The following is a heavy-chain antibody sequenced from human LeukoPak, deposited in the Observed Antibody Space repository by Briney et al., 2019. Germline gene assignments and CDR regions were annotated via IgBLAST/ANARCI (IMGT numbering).Heavy chain of an antibody. V-gene: IGHV4-39*01. Sequence: PSETLSLTCTVSGGSISSNSYYWGWIRQPPGKGLEWIGSIYYSGSTYYNPSLKSRVTISVDTSKNQFSLKLSSVTAADTAVYYCARLLRDSSSPDYWGQGTLVTVSS. J-gene: IGHJ4*02. CDR3: ARLLRDSSSPDY. D-gene: IGHD6-13*01. CDR2: IYYSGST. CDR1: GGSISSNSYY.